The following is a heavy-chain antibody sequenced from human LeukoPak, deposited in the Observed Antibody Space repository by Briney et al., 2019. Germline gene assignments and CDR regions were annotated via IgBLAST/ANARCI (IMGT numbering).Heavy chain of an antibody. V-gene: IGHV3-23*01. Sequence: GGSLRLSCAASGFTFSSYTMSWVRQAPGKGLEWVSTISGSGGSTYYVDSVKGRFTISRDNSKNTLYLQMNSLRAEDTAVYYCAKDRLMGSSWYYPDYWGQGTLVTVSS. D-gene: IGHD6-13*01. CDR3: AKDRLMGSSWYYPDY. CDR2: ISGSGGST. J-gene: IGHJ4*02. CDR1: GFTFSSYT.